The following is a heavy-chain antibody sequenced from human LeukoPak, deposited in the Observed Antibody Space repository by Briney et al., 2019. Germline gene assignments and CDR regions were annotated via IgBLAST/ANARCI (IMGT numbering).Heavy chain of an antibody. CDR3: TRDPDKAAAEVRFDS. CDR1: GFIFSTYT. CDR2: INTNPSYI. Sequence: GGSLRLSCEASGFIFSTYTMNWVRQAPGKGLEWVASINTNPSYIHYADAVKGRFIISRDDARNSLYLDMNSLRAEDTAIYYCTRDPDKAAAEVRFDSWGHGTLVTVSS. J-gene: IGHJ5*01. V-gene: IGHV3-21*01. D-gene: IGHD6-13*01.